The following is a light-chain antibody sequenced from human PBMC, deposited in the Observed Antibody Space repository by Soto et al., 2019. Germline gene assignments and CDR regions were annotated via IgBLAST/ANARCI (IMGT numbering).Light chain of an antibody. V-gene: IGLV1-40*01. CDR2: GNS. CDR3: PYFDRRLRGSV. J-gene: IGLJ1*01. CDR1: RANIGAGYD. Sequence: QSVLTQPPSVSGAPGQRVTISCAGSRANIGAGYDVQWYKHLPGTAPKLLIYGNSYRPSGVTDRFSGSKSDTSASLAITGLQAEAEADNYCPYFDRRLRGSVFGSGTQLTVL.